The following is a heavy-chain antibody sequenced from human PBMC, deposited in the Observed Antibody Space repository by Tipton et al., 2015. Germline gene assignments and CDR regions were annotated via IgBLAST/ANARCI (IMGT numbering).Heavy chain of an antibody. Sequence: SLRLSCAASGFSFSSYGIHWVRQAPGKGLEWVAVIWHDGSNKYYADSVKGRFTISRDNFKNTLYLQMNSLRVEDTAVYYCARDYGDYVDAYFYYGMDVWSQGTTVTVSS. D-gene: IGHD4-17*01. V-gene: IGHV3-33*01. J-gene: IGHJ6*02. CDR1: GFSFSSYG. CDR2: IWHDGSNK. CDR3: ARDYGDYVDAYFYYGMDV.